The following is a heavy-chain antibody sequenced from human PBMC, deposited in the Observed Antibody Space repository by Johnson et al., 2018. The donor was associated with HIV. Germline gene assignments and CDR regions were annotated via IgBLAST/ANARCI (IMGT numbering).Heavy chain of an antibody. Sequence: QVQLVESGGGLVQPGGSLRLSCAASGFTFNTYGMDWVRQAPGKGLEWVAFIRYDGNSKYYTDSVKGRFTVSRDNSKNTLYLQMKSLRPEDTAVYYCAKGSKWESRTPHAFDMWGQGTMVTVSS. CDR3: AKGSKWESRTPHAFDM. CDR1: GFTFNTYG. CDR2: IRYDGNSK. D-gene: IGHD1-26*01. J-gene: IGHJ3*02. V-gene: IGHV3-30*02.